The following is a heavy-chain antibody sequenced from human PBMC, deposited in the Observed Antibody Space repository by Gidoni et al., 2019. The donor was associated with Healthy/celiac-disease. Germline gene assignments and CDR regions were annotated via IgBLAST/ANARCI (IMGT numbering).Heavy chain of an antibody. CDR2: IYYSGST. Sequence: QVQLQESGPGLVKPSETLSLTCTVSGGSISSYYWSWIRQPPGKGLEWIGYIYYSGSTNYNPSLKSRVTISVDTSKNQFSLKLSSVTAADTAVYYCARGSRATFFDYWGQGTLVTVSS. D-gene: IGHD3-10*01. V-gene: IGHV4-59*01. J-gene: IGHJ4*02. CDR3: ARGSRATFFDY. CDR1: GGSISSYY.